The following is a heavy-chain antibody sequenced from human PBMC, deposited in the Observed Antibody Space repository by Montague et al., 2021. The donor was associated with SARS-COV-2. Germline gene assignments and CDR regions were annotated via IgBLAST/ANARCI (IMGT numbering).Heavy chain of an antibody. CDR1: GGSFSGYY. D-gene: IGHD2-15*01. CDR3: ARGSVDIVVVVAATPPYFDY. J-gene: IGHJ4*02. CDR2: INHSGST. Sequence: SETLSLTCAVYGGSFSGYYWSWIRQPPGKGLEWIGEINHSGSTNYNPSLKSRVTISVDTSKNQFSLKLRSVTAADTAVYYCARGSVDIVVVVAATPPYFDYWGQGTLVTVSS. V-gene: IGHV4-34*01.